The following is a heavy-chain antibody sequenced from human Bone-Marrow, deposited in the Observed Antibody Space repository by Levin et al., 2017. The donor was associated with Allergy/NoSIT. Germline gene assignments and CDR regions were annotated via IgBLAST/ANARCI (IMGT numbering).Heavy chain of an antibody. CDR3: ARGYDWNYGY. CDR1: GGSFSGYY. J-gene: IGHJ4*02. CDR2: INHSGST. D-gene: IGHD1-7*01. Sequence: SETLSLTCAVYGGSFSGYYWSWIRQPPGRGLEWIGEINHSGSTKYSPSLNSRVTVSVDTSKNQFSLKLSSVTAADTAVYYCARGYDWNYGYWGQGTLVTVSS. V-gene: IGHV4-34*01.